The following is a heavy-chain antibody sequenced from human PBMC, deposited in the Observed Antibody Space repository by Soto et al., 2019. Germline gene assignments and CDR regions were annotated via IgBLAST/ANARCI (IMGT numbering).Heavy chain of an antibody. Sequence: PGGSLRLSCAASGFTFSSYAMHWVRQAPGKGLEWVAVISYDGSNKKYADSVKGRATISRDNSKKTEYLQMSSLRTEDTAVYYCTREVWEHTPRGDYYYYGMDLWGQGTTVTVSS. CDR1: GFTFSSYA. V-gene: IGHV3-30-3*01. D-gene: IGHD1-26*01. CDR2: ISYDGSNK. J-gene: IGHJ6*02. CDR3: TREVWEHTPRGDYYYYGMDL.